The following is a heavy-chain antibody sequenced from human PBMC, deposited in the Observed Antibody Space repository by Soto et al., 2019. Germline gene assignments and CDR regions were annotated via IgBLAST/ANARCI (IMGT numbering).Heavy chain of an antibody. J-gene: IGHJ4*02. D-gene: IGHD6-19*01. CDR2: FHDSGFT. CDR3: AKESIGGWVLH. Sequence: SETLSLTCTVSGGSISSGYWSWIRQPPGKGLEWIGYFHDSGFTNYNTSLRRRVTIAVDTSNNQLSLKLTSVTAADTAVYYCAKESIGGWVLHWGQGTLVTVSS. V-gene: IGHV4-59*01. CDR1: GGSISSGY.